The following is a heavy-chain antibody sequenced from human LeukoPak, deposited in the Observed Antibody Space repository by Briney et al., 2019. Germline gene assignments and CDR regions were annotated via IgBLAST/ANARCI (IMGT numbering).Heavy chain of an antibody. CDR3: GRGSVGFGELNY. Sequence: GGSLRLSCAASGFTFSSYSMNWVRQAPGKGLEWVAVISYDGSNKFYADSVKGRFTLSRDNSKNTLYLQMNSLRIEDTAVYYCGRGSVGFGELNYWGQGTLVTVSS. CDR1: GFTFSSYS. D-gene: IGHD3-10*01. CDR2: ISYDGSNK. J-gene: IGHJ4*02. V-gene: IGHV3-30*03.